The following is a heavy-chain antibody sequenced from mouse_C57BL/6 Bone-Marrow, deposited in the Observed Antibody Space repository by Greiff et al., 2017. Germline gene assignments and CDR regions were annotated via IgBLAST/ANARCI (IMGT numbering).Heavy chain of an antibody. D-gene: IGHD2-3*01. CDR1: GYTFTDYE. V-gene: IGHV1-15*01. Sequence: VQLVESGAELVRPGASVTLSCKASGYTFTDYEMHWVKQTPVHGLEWIGAIDPETGGTAYNQKFKGKAILTADKSSSTAYMELRSLTSEDSAVYYCTNYDGYYDYAMDYWGQGTSVTVSS. CDR3: TNYDGYYDYAMDY. CDR2: IDPETGGT. J-gene: IGHJ4*01.